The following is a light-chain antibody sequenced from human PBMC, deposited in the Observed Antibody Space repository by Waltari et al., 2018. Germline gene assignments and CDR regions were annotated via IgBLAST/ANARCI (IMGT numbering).Light chain of an antibody. CDR2: RDD. Sequence: QSVVTQTPSVSGAPRQRVPMSCSGGSSHIAKNYVMWYQQVPGTAPRLLIFRDDERPSGVPDRFSGSKSGASASLAIRGLRSEDDADYYCAVWDDSLSAWVFGGGTKLTVL. J-gene: IGLJ3*02. V-gene: IGLV1-47*01. CDR3: AVWDDSLSAWV. CDR1: SSHIAKNY.